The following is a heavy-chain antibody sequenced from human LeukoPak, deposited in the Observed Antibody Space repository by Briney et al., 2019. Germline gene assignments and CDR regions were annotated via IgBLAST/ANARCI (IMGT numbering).Heavy chain of an antibody. CDR1: GGSFSGYY. CDR3: ASGIAAAGTWSNDY. CDR2: INHSGST. D-gene: IGHD6-13*01. J-gene: IGHJ4*02. Sequence: SETLSLTCAVYGGSFSGYYWSWIRQPPGKGLEWIGEINHSGSTNYNPSLKSRVTISVDTSKNQFSLKLSSVTAADTAVYYCASGIAAAGTWSNDYWDQGTLVTVSS. V-gene: IGHV4-34*01.